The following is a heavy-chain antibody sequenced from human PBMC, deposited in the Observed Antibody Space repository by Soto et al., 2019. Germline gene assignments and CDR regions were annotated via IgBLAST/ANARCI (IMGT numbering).Heavy chain of an antibody. CDR1: GDTFTDYY. Sequence: QVQLMQSGAEVKKPGASVKVSCKASGDTFTDYYIHWVRQAPGQGLEWMGTVNPSGGHTTYAQHFLGRVTMTRDTSTSPLSMALTILTFDDTAIYSCARGGHVVVVTAAVDYWGQGTLVTVSS. D-gene: IGHD2-21*02. V-gene: IGHV1-46*01. J-gene: IGHJ4*02. CDR2: VNPSGGHT. CDR3: ARGGHVVVVTAAVDY.